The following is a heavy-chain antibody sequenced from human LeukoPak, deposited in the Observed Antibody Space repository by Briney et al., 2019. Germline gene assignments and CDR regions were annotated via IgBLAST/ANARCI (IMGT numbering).Heavy chain of an antibody. CDR3: AKKSSDFYFDY. V-gene: IGHV3-53*01. Sequence: GGSLRLSCVASGFTVSSNYINWVRQAPGKGLEWVSVIYSGGGTDYADSVRGRFTISRDNSKNTLYLQMNSLRAEDTAVYYCAKKSSDFYFDYWGQGTLVTVSS. CDR1: GFTVSSNY. CDR2: IYSGGGT. J-gene: IGHJ4*02. D-gene: IGHD6-25*01.